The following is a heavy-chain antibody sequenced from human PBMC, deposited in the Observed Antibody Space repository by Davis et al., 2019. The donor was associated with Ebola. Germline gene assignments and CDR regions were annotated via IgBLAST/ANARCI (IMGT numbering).Heavy chain of an antibody. CDR2: IYPGDSDT. Sequence: KVSCKGSGYSFTSYWIGWVRQMPGKGLEWMGIIYPGDSDTRYSPSFQGQVTISADKSISTAYLQWSSLKASDTAMYYCARSRYFDWLLLEEYYYYMDVWGKGTTVTVSS. CDR1: GYSFTSYW. J-gene: IGHJ6*03. CDR3: ARSRYFDWLLLEEYYYYMDV. D-gene: IGHD3-9*01. V-gene: IGHV5-51*01.